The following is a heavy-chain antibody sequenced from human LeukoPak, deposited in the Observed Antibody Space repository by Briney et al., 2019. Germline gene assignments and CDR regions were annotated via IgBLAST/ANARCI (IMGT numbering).Heavy chain of an antibody. CDR3: ARVRNDILTGSNWFDP. CDR2: IKQDGSEK. Sequence: PGGSLRLSCAASGFTFSSYWVSWVRQAPGKGLEWVANIKQDGSEKYYVDSVKGRFTISRDNAKNSLYLQMNSLRAEDTAVYYCARVRNDILTGSNWFDPWGQGTLVTVSS. CDR1: GFTFSSYW. J-gene: IGHJ5*02. V-gene: IGHV3-7*01. D-gene: IGHD3-9*01.